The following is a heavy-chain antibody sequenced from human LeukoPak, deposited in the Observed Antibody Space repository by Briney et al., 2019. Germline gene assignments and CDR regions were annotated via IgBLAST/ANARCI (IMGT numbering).Heavy chain of an antibody. V-gene: IGHV1-2*02. D-gene: IGHD2-2*03. CDR3: ARGPLDIVVVPAAHYFDY. CDR1: GYTFTGYY. Sequence: ASVKVSCKASGYTFTGYYMHWVRQAPGQGLEWMGWINPNSGGTNYAQKFQGRVTMTRDTSISTAYMELSRLRSDDTAVYYCARGPLDIVVVPAAHYFDYWGQGTLVTVSS. CDR2: INPNSGGT. J-gene: IGHJ4*02.